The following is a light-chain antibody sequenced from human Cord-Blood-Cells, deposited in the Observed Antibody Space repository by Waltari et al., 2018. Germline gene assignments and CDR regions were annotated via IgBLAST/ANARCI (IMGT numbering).Light chain of an antibody. J-gene: IGLJ3*02. CDR1: SSDVGGYNY. CDR2: DVS. CDR3: SSYTSSSTWV. Sequence: QSALTQPASVSGSPGQSITISCTGTSSDVGGYNYVSWYQQHPGKAPKLMIYDVSNRPSGVSNRFSGFKSGNTASRTISGLQAEDGADYYCSSYTSSSTWVFGGWTKLTVL. V-gene: IGLV2-14*03.